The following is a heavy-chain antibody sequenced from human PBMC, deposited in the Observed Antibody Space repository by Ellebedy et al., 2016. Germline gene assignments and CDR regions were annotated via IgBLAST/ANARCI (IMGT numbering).Heavy chain of an antibody. V-gene: IGHV1-46*01. CDR1: RNTFTTYY. CDR3: ARKRDPIQSVARQAGFDI. J-gene: IGHJ3*02. CDR2: INPRGGAT. D-gene: IGHD6-19*01. Sequence: ASVKVSCKAPRNTFTTYYIHWVRQAPGQGLEWMGIINPRGGATTYAQNFQGRVTMTRDTSASTVHMELNSLISDETAVYYCARKRDPIQSVARQAGFDIWGQGTMVTVSS.